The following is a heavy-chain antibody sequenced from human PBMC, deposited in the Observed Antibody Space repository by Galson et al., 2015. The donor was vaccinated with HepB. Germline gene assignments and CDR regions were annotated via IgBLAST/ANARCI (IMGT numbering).Heavy chain of an antibody. CDR1: GFTFSDYY. D-gene: IGHD5-18*01. CDR2: ISHSSAYT. J-gene: IGHJ4*02. Sequence: SLRLSCAASGFTFSDYYMTWIRQAPGKGLEWISYISHSSAYTKYADSVKGRFTISRDNAKNSLYLQMNSLRVEDTAIYYCARHGVVGYSYGYGYWGQGTLVTVSS. CDR3: ARHGVVGYSYGYGY. V-gene: IGHV3-11*06.